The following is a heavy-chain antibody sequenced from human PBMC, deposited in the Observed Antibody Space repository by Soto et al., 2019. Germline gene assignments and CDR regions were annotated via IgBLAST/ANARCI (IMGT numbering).Heavy chain of an antibody. CDR1: GFTFSSYA. V-gene: IGHV3-23*01. CDR2: ISGSGGST. Sequence: EVQLLESGGGLVQPGGSLRLSCAASGFTFSSYAMSWVRQAPGKGLEWVSAISGSGGSTYYADSVKGRFTISRDNSKNQLYLQMNRLRAEDTAVYYCARGTYYDFWSGLGVIGYWGQGTLVTVSS. J-gene: IGHJ4*02. D-gene: IGHD3-3*01. CDR3: ARGTYYDFWSGLGVIGY.